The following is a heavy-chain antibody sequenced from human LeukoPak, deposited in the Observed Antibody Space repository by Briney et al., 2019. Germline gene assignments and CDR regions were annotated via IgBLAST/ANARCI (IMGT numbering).Heavy chain of an antibody. V-gene: IGHV4-34*01. CDR1: GGSFSGYY. CDR3: ARVLEYQLLYGEFDP. J-gene: IGHJ5*02. D-gene: IGHD2-2*02. Sequence: SETLSLTCAVYGGSFSGYYWSWIRQPPGKGLEWIGEINHSGSTNYNPSLKSRVTISVDTSKNQFSLKLSSVTAADTAVYYCARVLEYQLLYGEFDPWGQGTLVTVSS. CDR2: INHSGST.